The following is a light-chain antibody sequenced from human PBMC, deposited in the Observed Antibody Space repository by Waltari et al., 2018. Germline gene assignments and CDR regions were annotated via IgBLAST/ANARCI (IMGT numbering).Light chain of an antibody. CDR3: QQYNSWPWT. CDR1: QSISSN. Sequence: EIVMTQSPVTLSVSPGERATLSCRASQSISSNFAWYQQKPGQAPRLVMYGESTRATGIPARFSGSGSGTEFTLTIYSMQSEDFAVYYCQQYNSWPWTFGQGTKVKIK. V-gene: IGKV3-15*01. CDR2: GES. J-gene: IGKJ1*01.